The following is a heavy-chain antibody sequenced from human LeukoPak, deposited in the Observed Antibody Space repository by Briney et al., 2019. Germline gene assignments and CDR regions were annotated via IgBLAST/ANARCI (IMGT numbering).Heavy chain of an antibody. Sequence: GASVKVSCKASGYTFTSYAMHWVRQAPGQRLEWMGWINAGNGNTRYSQKFQGRVTITRDTSASTAYIELSSLRSEDTAVYYCARERLRTTGTTGNCFDPWGQGTLVTVSS. V-gene: IGHV1-3*01. CDR3: ARERLRTTGTTGNCFDP. CDR1: GYTFTSYA. D-gene: IGHD1-1*01. J-gene: IGHJ5*02. CDR2: INAGNGNT.